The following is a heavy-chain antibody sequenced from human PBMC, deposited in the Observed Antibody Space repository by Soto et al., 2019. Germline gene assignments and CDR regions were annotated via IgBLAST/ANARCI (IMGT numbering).Heavy chain of an antibody. CDR2: SIPSFGTA. Sequence: QVQLVQSGAEVKKPGSSVKVSCKASGGTFSSYAISWVRQAPGQGLEWMGGSIPSFGTANYAQKFQGRVTLTADESTSTDYMELSSLRSEDTAVYYCARGGVGATYNWFDPWGQGTLVTVSS. CDR3: ARGGVGATYNWFDP. J-gene: IGHJ5*02. V-gene: IGHV1-69*12. D-gene: IGHD1-26*01. CDR1: GGTFSSYA.